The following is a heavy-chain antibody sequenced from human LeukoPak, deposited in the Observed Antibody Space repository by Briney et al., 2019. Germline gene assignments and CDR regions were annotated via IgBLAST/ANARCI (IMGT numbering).Heavy chain of an antibody. V-gene: IGHV1-2*02. CDR3: ARVFIGSSWFRYYMDV. CDR2: INPNSGGT. J-gene: IGHJ6*03. D-gene: IGHD6-13*01. Sequence: VASVKVSCKASGYTFTGYYMHWVRQAPGQGLEWMGWINPNSGGTNYAQKFQGRVTMTRDTSISTAYMELSRLRSDDTAVYYCARVFIGSSWFRYYMDVWGKGTTVTVSS. CDR1: GYTFTGYY.